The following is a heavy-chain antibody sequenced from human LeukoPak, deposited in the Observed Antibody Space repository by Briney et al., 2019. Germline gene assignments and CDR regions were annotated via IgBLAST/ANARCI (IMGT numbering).Heavy chain of an antibody. Sequence: PSGGSLRLSCAASGFTFSPHAMHWVRQAPGKGLKWVAVISSDGSDKYYADSVQGRFTISRDNSKNTLYLQMNSLRAEDTAVYYCAKDPMTLIEYNAFDIWGQGTMVTVSS. CDR2: ISSDGSDK. J-gene: IGHJ3*02. CDR3: AKDPMTLIEYNAFDI. CDR1: GFTFSPHA. V-gene: IGHV3-30-3*01. D-gene: IGHD3-16*01.